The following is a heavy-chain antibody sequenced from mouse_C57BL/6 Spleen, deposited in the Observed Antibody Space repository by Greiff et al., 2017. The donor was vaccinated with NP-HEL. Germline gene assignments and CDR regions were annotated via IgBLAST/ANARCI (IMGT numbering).Heavy chain of an antibody. D-gene: IGHD3-3*01. V-gene: IGHV5-4*01. Sequence: VQLKESGGGLVKPGGSLKLSCAASGFTFSSYAMSWVRQTPEKRLEWVATISDGGSYTYYPDNVKGRFTISRDNAKNNLYLQMSHLKSEDTAMYYCARGRDPFAYWGQGTLVTVSA. CDR1: GFTFSSYA. J-gene: IGHJ3*01. CDR2: ISDGGSYT. CDR3: ARGRDPFAY.